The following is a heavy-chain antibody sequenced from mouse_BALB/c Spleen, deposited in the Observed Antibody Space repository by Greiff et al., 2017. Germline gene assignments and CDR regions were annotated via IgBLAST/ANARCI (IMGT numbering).Heavy chain of an antibody. CDR3: ARELTGTAY. CDR2: ISDGGSYT. CDR1: GFTFSDYY. V-gene: IGHV5-4*02. D-gene: IGHD4-1*01. J-gene: IGHJ3*01. Sequence: EVKLMESGGGLVKPGGSLKLSCAASGFTFSDYYMYWVRQTPEKRLEWVATISDGGSYTYYPDSVKGRFTISRDNAKNNLYLQMSSLKSEDTAMYYCARELTGTAYWGQGTLVTVSA.